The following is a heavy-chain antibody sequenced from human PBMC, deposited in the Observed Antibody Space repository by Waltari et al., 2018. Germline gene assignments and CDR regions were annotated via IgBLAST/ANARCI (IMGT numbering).Heavy chain of an antibody. CDR2: INHSGST. CDR3: ARGLRFLRYYMDV. D-gene: IGHD3-3*01. CDR1: GGSFSGYY. V-gene: IGHV4-34*01. J-gene: IGHJ6*03. Sequence: QVQLQQWGAGLLKPSETLSLTCAVYGGSFSGYYWSWIRQPPGKGLEWIGEINHSGSTNYNPALKSRVTISVAPSKHQFSLKLSSVTAADTAVYYCARGLRFLRYYMDVWGKGTTVTVSS.